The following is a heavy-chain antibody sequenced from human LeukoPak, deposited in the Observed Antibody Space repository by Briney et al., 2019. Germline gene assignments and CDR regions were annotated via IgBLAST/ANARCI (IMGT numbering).Heavy chain of an antibody. D-gene: IGHD5-24*01. CDR1: GFTFSSYA. CDR2: ISGSGGST. Sequence: GGSLRLSCAASGFTFSSYAMSWVRQAPGKGLEWVSAISGSGGSTYYADSVKGRFTISRDNSKNTLYLQMNSLRAEDTAVYYCARDPQMRDGYNYDYWGQGTLVTVSS. V-gene: IGHV3-23*01. J-gene: IGHJ4*02. CDR3: ARDPQMRDGYNYDY.